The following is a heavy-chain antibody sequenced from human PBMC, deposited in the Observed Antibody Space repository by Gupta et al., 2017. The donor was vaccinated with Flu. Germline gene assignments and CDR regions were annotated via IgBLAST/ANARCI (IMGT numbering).Heavy chain of an antibody. CDR2: IWTAGVHQ. CDR3: ARERGPFDGFDI. CDR1: NLRSNG. D-gene: IGHD3-10*01. J-gene: IGHJ3*02. V-gene: IGHV3-33*01. Sequence: NLRSNGMHCVRQAAGKGLEWVAVIWTAGVHQFCGGDVEGRFTISRDDSQNTLDLQMNSLRXEXTAVDDXARERGPFDGFDIWGQGTMGTVSS.